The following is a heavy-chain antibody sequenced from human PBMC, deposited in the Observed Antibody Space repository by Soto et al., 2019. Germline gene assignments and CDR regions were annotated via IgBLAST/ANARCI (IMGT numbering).Heavy chain of an antibody. D-gene: IGHD3-22*01. V-gene: IGHV1-3*01. CDR1: GYTFTSYG. CDR2: INAGNGNT. Sequence: ASVKVSCKASGYTFTSYGITWVRQAPGQGLEWMGWINAGNGNTKYSQKFQGRVTITRDTSASTAYMELSSLRSEDTAVYYCAVYYDSSGYSDYWGQGTLVTVSS. J-gene: IGHJ4*02. CDR3: AVYYDSSGYSDY.